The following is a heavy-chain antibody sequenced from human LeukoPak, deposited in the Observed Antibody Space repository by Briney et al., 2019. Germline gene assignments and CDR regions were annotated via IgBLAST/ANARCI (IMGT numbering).Heavy chain of an antibody. CDR3: ARVGHDFWSGYPNYYYYYMDV. CDR1: GYTFTSYD. Sequence: ASVKVSCKASGYTFTSYDINWVRQATGQGLEWMGWMNPNSGNTGYAQRFQGRVTMTRNTSISTAYMELSSLRSEDTAVYYCARVGHDFWSGYPNYYYYYMDVWGKGTTVTVSS. CDR2: MNPNSGNT. D-gene: IGHD3-3*01. J-gene: IGHJ6*03. V-gene: IGHV1-8*01.